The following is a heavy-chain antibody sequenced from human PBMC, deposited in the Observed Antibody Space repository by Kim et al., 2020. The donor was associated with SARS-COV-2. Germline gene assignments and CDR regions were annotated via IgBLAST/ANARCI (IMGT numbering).Heavy chain of an antibody. D-gene: IGHD3-10*01. J-gene: IGHJ3*02. CDR3: ARVWAYYYGSDTPREAFDI. CDR1: AFTFTSYA. V-gene: IGHV3-30-3*01. CDR2: ISHNATNQ. Sequence: GGSLRLSCAASAFTFTSYAMHWVRQAPGKGLEWVAFISHNATNQHYADSVKGRFTISRYNSKNTVDLQINSLRLEDTAVYYCARVWAYYYGSDTPREAFDIWGQGTTVTVSS.